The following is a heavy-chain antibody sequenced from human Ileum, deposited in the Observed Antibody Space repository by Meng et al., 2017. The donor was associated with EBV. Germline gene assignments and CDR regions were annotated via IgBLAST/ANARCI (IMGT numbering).Heavy chain of an antibody. V-gene: IGHV4-59*01. Sequence: QVPLQEAGPGLVKPSETLPLTCTVSGGSISSYYWSWIRQPPGKRLEWIGYIYYSGSTNYNPSLKSRVTISIDTSKNQFSLKLSSVTAADTAVYYCARAGYYDFWSGHENWFDPWGQGTLVTVSS. CDR1: GGSISSYY. CDR3: ARAGYYDFWSGHENWFDP. D-gene: IGHD3-3*01. J-gene: IGHJ5*02. CDR2: IYYSGST.